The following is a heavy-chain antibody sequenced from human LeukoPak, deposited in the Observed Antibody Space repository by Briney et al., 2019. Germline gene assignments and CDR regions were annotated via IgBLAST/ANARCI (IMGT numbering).Heavy chain of an antibody. D-gene: IGHD6-13*01. Sequence: SETLSLTCTVSGGSISSGDYYWSWIRQPPGKGLEWIGYIYYSGSTYYNPSLKSRVTISVDTSKNQFSLKLSSVTAADTAVYYCARGYRSWYRVFDAFDIWGQGTMVTVSS. CDR1: GGSISSGDYY. CDR2: IYYSGST. CDR3: ARGYRSWYRVFDAFDI. J-gene: IGHJ3*02. V-gene: IGHV4-30-4*01.